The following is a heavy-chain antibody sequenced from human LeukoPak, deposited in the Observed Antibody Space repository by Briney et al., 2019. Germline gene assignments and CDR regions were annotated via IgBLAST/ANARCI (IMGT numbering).Heavy chain of an antibody. D-gene: IGHD5-12*01. Sequence: GESRQISCKASGYSFTNYWIGWVRQMPGKGLEWMGIIYPADSDTRYSPSSQGQVTISADKSITTAYLQWSSLKAPDSAMYYCARHGYSGYDPDYWGQGTLVAVFS. CDR1: GYSFTNYW. CDR2: IYPADSDT. V-gene: IGHV5-51*01. J-gene: IGHJ4*02. CDR3: ARHGYSGYDPDY.